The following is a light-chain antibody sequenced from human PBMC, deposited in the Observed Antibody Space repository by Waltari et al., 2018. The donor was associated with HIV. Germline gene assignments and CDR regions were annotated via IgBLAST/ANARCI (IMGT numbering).Light chain of an antibody. J-gene: IGKJ3*01. CDR3: QQYGNLPPFT. V-gene: IGKV1-33*01. CDR1: QDINNY. Sequence: DIQMTQSPSSLSASLGDRVTITCQASQDINNYLNWYQHKPGKAPKLLIYDASNLKTGVSSRFSGSGSGTDFTLSISTLQPEDIATYYCQQYGNLPPFTFGPGTKLDIK. CDR2: DAS.